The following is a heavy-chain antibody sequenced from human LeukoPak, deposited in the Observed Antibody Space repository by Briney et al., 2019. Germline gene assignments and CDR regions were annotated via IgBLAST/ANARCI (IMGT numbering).Heavy chain of an antibody. CDR2: INHSGST. Sequence: PSETLSLTCAVYGGSFSGYYWSWIRQPPGKGLEWIGEINHSGSTNYKPSLKSRVTISVDTSKNQFSLKLSSVTAADTAVYYCARARYCSGGSCWGPPDFDYWGQGTLVTVSS. D-gene: IGHD2-15*01. CDR3: ARARYCSGGSCWGPPDFDY. V-gene: IGHV4-34*01. CDR1: GGSFSGYY. J-gene: IGHJ4*02.